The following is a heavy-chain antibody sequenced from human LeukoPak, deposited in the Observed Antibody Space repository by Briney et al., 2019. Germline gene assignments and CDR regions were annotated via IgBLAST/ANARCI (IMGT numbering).Heavy chain of an antibody. CDR1: GFTFSNYN. D-gene: IGHD4-17*01. CDR2: ISSSSSTI. V-gene: IGHV3-48*01. CDR3: ARATAQIDY. J-gene: IGHJ4*02. Sequence: GGSLRLSCAASGFTFSNYNMNWVRQAPGKGLEWVSYISSSSSTIYYADSMKGRFTISRDNDKNSLYLQMNSLRAEDTAVYYCARATAQIDYWGQGTLVTVSS.